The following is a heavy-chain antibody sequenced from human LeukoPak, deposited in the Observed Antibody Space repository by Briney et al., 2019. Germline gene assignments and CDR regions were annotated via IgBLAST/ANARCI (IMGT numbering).Heavy chain of an antibody. D-gene: IGHD5-24*01. J-gene: IGHJ4*02. CDR2: INSSGGST. CDR1: GYTFTSYY. V-gene: IGHV1-46*01. Sequence: ASVKVSCKASGYTFTSYYMHWVRQAPGQGLEWMGIINSSGGSTSYSQEFQGRVTMTRDMSTSTVYMELSSLRSEDTAVYYCARGDGYTDYYFDYWGQGTLVTVSS. CDR3: ARGDGYTDYYFDY.